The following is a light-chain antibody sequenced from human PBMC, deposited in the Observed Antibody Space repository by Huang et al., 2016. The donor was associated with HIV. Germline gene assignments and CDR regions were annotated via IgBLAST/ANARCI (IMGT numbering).Light chain of an antibody. CDR3: QQHGSSPT. V-gene: IGKV3-20*01. Sequence: LVLTQSPGTLSLSPGERATLSCRASQSVSGNYLGWYQQRPGQAPRLLIYGASSRATGIPDRFSGSGSGTDFTLTITRLEPEDFAVYYCQQHGSSPTFGQGTKVEIK. J-gene: IGKJ1*01. CDR1: QSVSGNY. CDR2: GAS.